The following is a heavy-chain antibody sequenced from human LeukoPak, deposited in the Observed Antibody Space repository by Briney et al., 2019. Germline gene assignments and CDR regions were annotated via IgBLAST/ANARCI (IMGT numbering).Heavy chain of an antibody. J-gene: IGHJ3*02. CDR3: ARLRDSSSWYDLSAFDI. CDR2: IYYSGST. CDR1: GGSISSSSYY. D-gene: IGHD6-13*01. V-gene: IGHV4-39*07. Sequence: SETLSLTCTVSGGSISSSSYYWGWIRQPPGKGLEWIGSIYYSGSTYYNPSLKSRVTISVDTSKNQFSLKLSSVTAADTAVYYCARLRDSSSWYDLSAFDIWGQGTMVTVSS.